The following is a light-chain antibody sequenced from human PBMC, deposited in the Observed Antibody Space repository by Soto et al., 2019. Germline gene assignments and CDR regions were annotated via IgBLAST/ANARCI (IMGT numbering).Light chain of an antibody. J-gene: IGKJ1*01. CDR1: QSVSSSY. V-gene: IGKV3-20*01. Sequence: LTPSPGTPSLSPGERDNLSCRASQSVSSSYLAWYQQKPGQAPRLLIYGASSRATGIPDRFSGSGSGTDFTLTISRLEPEDFAVYYCQQYGSSPRTFGQGTKV. CDR2: GAS. CDR3: QQYGSSPRT.